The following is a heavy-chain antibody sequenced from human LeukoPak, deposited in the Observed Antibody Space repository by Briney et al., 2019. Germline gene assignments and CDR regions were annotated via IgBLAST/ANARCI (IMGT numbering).Heavy chain of an antibody. Sequence: GASVKVSCKASGYTFTAYHMHWVRQAPGQGLEWMGWINPNSGDTNYAQKFQGRVTMTRNTSISTAYMELSRLRSDDTAVYYCARDYCSSTSCLFDYWGQGTLVSVSS. J-gene: IGHJ4*02. V-gene: IGHV1-2*02. CDR3: ARDYCSSTSCLFDY. CDR1: GYTFTAYH. CDR2: INPNSGDT. D-gene: IGHD2-2*01.